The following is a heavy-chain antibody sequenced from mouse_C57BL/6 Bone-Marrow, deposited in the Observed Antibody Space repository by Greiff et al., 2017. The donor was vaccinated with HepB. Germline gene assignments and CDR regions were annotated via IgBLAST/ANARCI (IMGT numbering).Heavy chain of an antibody. D-gene: IGHD2-5*01. CDR1: GYTFTSYW. CDR3: ARSYYSNYAWFAY. Sequence: VKLQQPGAELVKPGASVKMSCKASGYTFTSYWITWVKQRPGQGLEWIGDIYPGSGSTNYNEKFKSKATLTVDTSSSTAYMQLSSLTSEDSAVYYCARSYYSNYAWFAYWGQGTLVTVSA. J-gene: IGHJ3*01. CDR2: IYPGSGST. V-gene: IGHV1-55*01.